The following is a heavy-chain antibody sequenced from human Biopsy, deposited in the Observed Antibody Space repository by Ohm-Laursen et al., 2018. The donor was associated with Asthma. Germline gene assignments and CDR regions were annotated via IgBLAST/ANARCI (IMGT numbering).Heavy chain of an antibody. Sequence: SSVTVSCKAPGGTFSNFAISWVRQAPGQGLEWLGGIMTVFGTTNYAQKFQGRVTITADESTSTAYMEVTSLRSEDTAIYYCARCQVGYSSGWSLLLKKIYYSGMDVWGQGTAVTVSS. D-gene: IGHD6-19*01. CDR2: IMTVFGTT. V-gene: IGHV1-69*01. J-gene: IGHJ6*02. CDR1: GGTFSNFA. CDR3: ARCQVGYSSGWSLLLKKIYYSGMDV.